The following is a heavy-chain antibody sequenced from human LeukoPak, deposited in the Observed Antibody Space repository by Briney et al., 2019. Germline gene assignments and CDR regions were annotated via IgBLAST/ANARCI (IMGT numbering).Heavy chain of an antibody. J-gene: IGHJ3*01. Sequence: SQTLSLTCALSGDSFSTSGVAWGWGRQSPTRGLEWLGRTYYTSKWSTDYAVSVKSRIVVSPDTSKNQFSLQLNSVTSEDTAVYYCARGRASAFDVWGQGTMVTVSS. CDR1: GDSFSTSGVA. CDR2: TYYTSKWST. D-gene: IGHD6-25*01. V-gene: IGHV6-1*01. CDR3: ARGRASAFDV.